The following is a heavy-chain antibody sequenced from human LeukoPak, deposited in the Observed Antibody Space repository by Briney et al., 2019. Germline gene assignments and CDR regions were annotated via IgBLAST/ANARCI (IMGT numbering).Heavy chain of an antibody. D-gene: IGHD3-3*01. Sequence: GGSLRLSCAASGFTFSSYSMNWVRQAPGKGLEWVSSISSSSSYIYYADSVKGRFTISRDNAKNSLYLQMNSLRAEDTAVYYCARRLGDYDFWSGYPKKSDYWGQGTLVTVSS. J-gene: IGHJ4*02. CDR2: ISSSSSYI. V-gene: IGHV3-21*01. CDR3: ARRLGDYDFWSGYPKKSDY. CDR1: GFTFSSYS.